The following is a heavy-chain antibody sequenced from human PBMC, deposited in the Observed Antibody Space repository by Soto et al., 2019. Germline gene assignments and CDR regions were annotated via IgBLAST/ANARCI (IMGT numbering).Heavy chain of an antibody. CDR3: AKEKTRQWLVLGIDY. D-gene: IGHD6-19*01. J-gene: IGHJ4*02. Sequence: GGSLRLSCAASGFTFSSYGMHWVRQAPGKGLEWVAVISYDGSNKYYADSVKGRFTISRDNSKNTLYLQMNSLRAEDTAVYYCAKEKTRQWLVLGIDYWGQGTLVTVSS. V-gene: IGHV3-30*18. CDR2: ISYDGSNK. CDR1: GFTFSSYG.